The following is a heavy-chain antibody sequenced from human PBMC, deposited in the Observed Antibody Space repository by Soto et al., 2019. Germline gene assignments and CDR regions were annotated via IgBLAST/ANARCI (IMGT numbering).Heavy chain of an antibody. J-gene: IGHJ6*02. V-gene: IGHV4-4*02. CDR2: IYHSGTF. D-gene: IGHD2-15*01. CDR3: VRSVPAATWAYNGMDV. CDR1: GGSVESSSC. Sequence: QVRLKESGPGLVKPSGTLSLTCAVSGGSVESSSCWSLVRQAPGKGLEWIGEIYHSGTFNYNPSLASRVSVSVDKSQNQFSLNLNSVTAADTAVYYCVRSVPAATWAYNGMDVWGQGTTVTVSS.